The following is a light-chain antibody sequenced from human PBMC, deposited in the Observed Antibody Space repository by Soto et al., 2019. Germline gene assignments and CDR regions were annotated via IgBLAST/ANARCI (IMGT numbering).Light chain of an antibody. V-gene: IGKV3-15*01. CDR1: ESVHRN. J-gene: IGKJ3*01. Sequence: EMVMTQSPATLSVSPGERVTLSCRASESVHRNLAWYQQKPGQGPSLLIYYASTRATVVPDRFTGSGSGTESTLTISSPQSEDFGVYHCQHYSNWPPTFGPGTKVEIK. CDR2: YAS. CDR3: QHYSNWPPT.